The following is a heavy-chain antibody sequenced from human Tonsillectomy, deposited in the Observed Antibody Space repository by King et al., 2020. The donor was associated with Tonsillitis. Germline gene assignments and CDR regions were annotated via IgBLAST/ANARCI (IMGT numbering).Heavy chain of an antibody. CDR3: ARDRCSGGSCPADAFDI. J-gene: IGHJ3*02. Sequence: EQLVQSGAEVKKPGSSVKVSCKASGGTFSSYAISWVRQAPGQGLEWMGGIIPIFGTANYAQKFQGRVTITADESTSTAYMELSSLRSEDTAVYYCARDRCSGGSCPADAFDIWGEGTMVTVSS. CDR1: GGTFSSYA. CDR2: IIPIFGTA. V-gene: IGHV1-69*01. D-gene: IGHD2-15*01.